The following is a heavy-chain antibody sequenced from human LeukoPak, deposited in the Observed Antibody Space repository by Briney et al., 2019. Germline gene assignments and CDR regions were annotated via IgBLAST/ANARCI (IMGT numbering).Heavy chain of an antibody. Sequence: PGGSLRLSCAASGFTFDDYAMHWVRQGPGKGLEWVSLISGGGGTTYYADSVKGRFTISRDNSKNSLYLQMNSLRTEDTALYYCAKDRYSSTWVYFQHWGQGTLLTVSS. CDR1: GFTFDDYA. CDR2: ISGGGGTT. J-gene: IGHJ1*01. V-gene: IGHV3-43*02. D-gene: IGHD6-13*01. CDR3: AKDRYSSTWVYFQH.